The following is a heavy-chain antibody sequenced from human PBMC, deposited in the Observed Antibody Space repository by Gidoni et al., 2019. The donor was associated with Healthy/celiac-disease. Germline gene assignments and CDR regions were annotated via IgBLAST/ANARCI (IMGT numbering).Heavy chain of an antibody. CDR2: IIPIFGTA. J-gene: IGHJ3*02. D-gene: IGHD1-26*01. Sequence: QVQLAQSGAEVKKPGCSVKVSCKDSGGTSSSNGISWVRQAPGQALAWMGGIIPIFGTANYAQKFQGRVTITADESTSTAYMELGSLRSEDTAVYYCASQRGMYQWELPRAFDIWGQGTMVTVSS. CDR3: ASQRGMYQWELPRAFDI. V-gene: IGHV1-69*01. CDR1: GGTSSSNG.